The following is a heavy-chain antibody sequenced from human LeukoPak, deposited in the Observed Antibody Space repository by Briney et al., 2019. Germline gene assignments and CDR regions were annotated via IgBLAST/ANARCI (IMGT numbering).Heavy chain of an antibody. J-gene: IGHJ4*02. V-gene: IGHV1-46*01. D-gene: IGHD1-1*01. CDR1: GYTFTTYY. Sequence: ASVKVSCKASGYTFTTYYIHWVRQAPGQGLDWMAIINPSGGSTSYAQKFQGRLTMTRDMSTSTVYMALSSLRSEDTAVYYCARDRRGATTGSYVFDYWGQGTLVTVSS. CDR3: ARDRRGATTGSYVFDY. CDR2: INPSGGST.